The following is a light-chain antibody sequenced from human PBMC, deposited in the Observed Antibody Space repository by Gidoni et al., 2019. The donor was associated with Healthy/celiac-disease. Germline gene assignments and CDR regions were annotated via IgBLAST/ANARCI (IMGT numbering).Light chain of an antibody. V-gene: IGKV1-39*01. CDR1: QSISSY. Sequence: DIQMTQSPSSLSASVGDRVTLTCRASQSISSYLNWYQQKPGKAPKHLIYAASSLQSGVPSRFSGSGSVTDFTLTISSRQPEDFATDYCQQSYSTPQITFXQXTRLEIK. CDR2: AAS. J-gene: IGKJ5*01. CDR3: QQSYSTPQIT.